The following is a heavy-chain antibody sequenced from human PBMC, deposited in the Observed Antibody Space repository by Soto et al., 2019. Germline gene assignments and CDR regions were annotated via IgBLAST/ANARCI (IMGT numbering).Heavy chain of an antibody. Sequence: SETLSLTCTVSGGSVSSGSNYWSWIRHPPGKGLEWIGYIYYSVSTNYNPSLKSRVTISVDTSKNQFSLKLSSVAAADKAVYYCARLNPRRYVGYWGQGTLVPAS. CDR1: GGSVSSGSNY. J-gene: IGHJ4*02. CDR3: ARLNPRRYVGY. V-gene: IGHV4-61*01. CDR2: IYYSVST.